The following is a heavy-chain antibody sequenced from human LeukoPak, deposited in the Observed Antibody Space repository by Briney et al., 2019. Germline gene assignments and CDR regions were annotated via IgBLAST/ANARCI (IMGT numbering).Heavy chain of an antibody. V-gene: IGHV4-61*01. Sequence: SETLSLTCTVSGGSISSSSYYWSWIRQPPGKGLEWIGYIYYSGSTNYNPSLKSRVTISVDTSKNQFSLKLSSVTAADTAVYYCARVILLEWDNWFDPWGQGTLVTVSS. CDR2: IYYSGST. D-gene: IGHD3-3*01. J-gene: IGHJ5*02. CDR3: ARVILLEWDNWFDP. CDR1: GGSISSSSYY.